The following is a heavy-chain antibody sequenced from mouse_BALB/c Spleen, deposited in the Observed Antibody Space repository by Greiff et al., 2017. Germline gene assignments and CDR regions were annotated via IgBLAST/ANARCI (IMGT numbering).Heavy chain of an antibody. J-gene: IGHJ3*01. CDR3: AREGHYYGSSYEFAY. V-gene: IGHV5-17*02. CDR1: GFTFSSFG. Sequence: EVNVVESGGGLVQPGGSRKLSCAASGFTFSSFGMHWVRQAPEKGLEWVAYISSGSSTIYYADTVKGRFTISRDNPKNTLFLQMTSLRSEDTAMYYCAREGHYYGSSYEFAYWGQGTLVTVSA. CDR2: ISSGSSTI. D-gene: IGHD1-1*01.